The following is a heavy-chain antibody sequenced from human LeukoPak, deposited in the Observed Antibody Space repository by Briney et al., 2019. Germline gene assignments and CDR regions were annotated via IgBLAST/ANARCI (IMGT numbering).Heavy chain of an antibody. CDR2: IYSSGSTNYNPSLKSGST. V-gene: IGHV4-61*10. J-gene: IGHJ4*02. Sequence: SETLSLTCTVSGGSISSSAYYWSWIRQPAGKGLEWIGRIYSSGSTNYNPSLKSGSTNYNPSLKSRVTISRDTSKNQFSLKLSSVTAADTAVYYCARVGVSPDYYGSGRLFDYWGQGTLVTVSS. CDR1: GGSISSSAYY. D-gene: IGHD3-10*01. CDR3: ARVGVSPDYYGSGRLFDY.